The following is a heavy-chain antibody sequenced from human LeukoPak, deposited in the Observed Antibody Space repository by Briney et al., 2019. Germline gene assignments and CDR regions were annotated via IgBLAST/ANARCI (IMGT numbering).Heavy chain of an antibody. D-gene: IGHD6-19*01. J-gene: IGHJ6*03. CDR2: IYHSGST. CDR3: AREGQRLVRYYYYMDV. CDR1: GGSISSYY. Sequence: SETLSLTCTVSGGSISSYYWGWIRQPPGKGLEWIGSIYHSGSTYYNPSLKSRVTISVDTSKNQFSLKLSSVTAADTAVYYCAREGQRLVRYYYYMDVWGKGTTVTVSS. V-gene: IGHV4-38-2*02.